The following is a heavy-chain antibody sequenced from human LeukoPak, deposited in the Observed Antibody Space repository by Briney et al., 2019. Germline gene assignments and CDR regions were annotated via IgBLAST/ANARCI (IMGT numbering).Heavy chain of an antibody. J-gene: IGHJ6*03. CDR2: INPNSGGT. D-gene: IGHD6-13*01. CDR3: ASGGYSSSDYYYYMDV. V-gene: IGHV1-2*02. CDR1: GFTFTNSP. Sequence: ASVKVSCKASGFTFTNSPMQWVRQAPGQGLEWMGWINPNSGGTNYAQKFQGRVTMTRDTSISTAYMELSRLRSDDTAVYYCASGGYSSSDYYYYMDVWGKGTTVTVSS.